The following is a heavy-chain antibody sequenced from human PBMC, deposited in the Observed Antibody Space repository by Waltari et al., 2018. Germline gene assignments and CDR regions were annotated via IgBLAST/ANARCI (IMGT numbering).Heavy chain of an antibody. CDR3: ARRFDS. CDR2: ISSTGSTI. V-gene: IGHV3-48*01. CDR1: GFTFTNYG. Sequence: EVQLVESGGGLVQPGGSLRLSCAASGFTFTNYGMNWVRQAPGKGLEWGSYISSTGSTIYYRDSVKGRFTISRDDAKNSLYLQMNSLRAEDTALYYCARRFDSWGQGTLVTVSS. J-gene: IGHJ5*01.